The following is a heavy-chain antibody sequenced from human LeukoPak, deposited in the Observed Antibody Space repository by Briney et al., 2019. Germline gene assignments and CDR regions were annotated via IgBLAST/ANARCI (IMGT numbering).Heavy chain of an antibody. D-gene: IGHD2-15*01. Sequence: GGSLRLSCAASGFTFSNAWMNWVRQAPGKGLEWVGRIESKTDGGTTDYAAPVKGRFTISRDDSKNTLYLQMNSLKTEDTAVYYCTTATPYCSGGSCYPTVYWGQGTLVTVSS. V-gene: IGHV3-15*07. CDR3: TTATPYCSGGSCYPTVY. CDR2: IESKTDGGTT. CDR1: GFTFSNAW. J-gene: IGHJ4*02.